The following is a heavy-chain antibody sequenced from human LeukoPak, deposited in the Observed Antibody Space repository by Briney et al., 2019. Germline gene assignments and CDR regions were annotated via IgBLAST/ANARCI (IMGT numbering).Heavy chain of an antibody. J-gene: IGHJ6*04. CDR1: GFTFSSYE. CDR2: ISSSGSTI. V-gene: IGHV3-48*03. D-gene: IGHD3-10*02. CDR3: AELGITMIGGV. Sequence: GGSLRLSCAASGFTFSSYEMNWVRQAPGKGLEWVSYISSSGSTIYYADSVKGRFTISRDSAKNSLYLQMNSLRAEDTAVYYCAELGITMIGGVWGKGTTVTVSS.